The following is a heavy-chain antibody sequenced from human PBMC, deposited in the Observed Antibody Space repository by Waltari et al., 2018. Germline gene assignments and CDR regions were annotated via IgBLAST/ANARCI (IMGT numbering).Heavy chain of an antibody. CDR2: IIPIFGTA. CDR3: ARALIGYCSSTSCYNYYYYYMDV. V-gene: IGHV1-69*12. J-gene: IGHJ6*03. Sequence: QVQLVQSGAEVKKPGSSVKVSCKASGGTFSSYAISWVRQAPGQGLEWMGGIIPIFGTANYAQKFQGGVTITADESTRTAYMELSSLRSEDTAVYYCARALIGYCSSTSCYNYYYYYMDVWGKGTTVTISS. D-gene: IGHD2-2*02. CDR1: GGTFSSYA.